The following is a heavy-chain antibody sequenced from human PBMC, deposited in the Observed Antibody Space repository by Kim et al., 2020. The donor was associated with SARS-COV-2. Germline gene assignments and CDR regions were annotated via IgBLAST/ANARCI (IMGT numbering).Heavy chain of an antibody. CDR1: GFIFSRNA. Sequence: GGSLRLSCVASGFIFSRNAMNWVRQAPGKGLEWVSGIGSDDSTHYADSVKGRFTISRDNSKNTLYLQMNSLRVEDTAIYDCAKDLHDYSAMDVWGQGTTVTVSS. V-gene: IGHV3-23*01. D-gene: IGHD4-17*01. CDR2: IGSDDST. CDR3: AKDLHDYSAMDV. J-gene: IGHJ6*02.